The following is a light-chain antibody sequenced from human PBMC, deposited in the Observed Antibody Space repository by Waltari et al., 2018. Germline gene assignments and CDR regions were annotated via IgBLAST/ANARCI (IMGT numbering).Light chain of an antibody. J-gene: IGLJ1*01. V-gene: IGLV3-1*01. CDR1: KLGDKY. Sequence: SYELTQPPSVSVSPGQPASITCSGDKLGDKYACWYQQKSGQSPVLVIYQDSKRPSGIPERFSGSNSGNTATLTISGTQAMDEADYYCQAWDSSTYVFGTGTKVTVL. CDR3: QAWDSSTYV. CDR2: QDS.